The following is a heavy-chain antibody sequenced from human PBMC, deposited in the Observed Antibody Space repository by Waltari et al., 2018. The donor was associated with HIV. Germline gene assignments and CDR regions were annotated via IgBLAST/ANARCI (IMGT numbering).Heavy chain of an antibody. CDR1: GFILSSNY. Sequence: EVQLVESGGGLIQPGGSLRTSCAASGFILSSNYMSGVRPAPGKGLEWVSVIYSGGSTYYADSVKGRFTISRDNSKNTLYLQMNSLRAEDTAVYYCARGFGCGGDCYYFDYWGQGTLVTVSS. J-gene: IGHJ4*02. CDR3: ARGFGCGGDCYYFDY. D-gene: IGHD2-21*02. CDR2: IYSGGST. V-gene: IGHV3-53*01.